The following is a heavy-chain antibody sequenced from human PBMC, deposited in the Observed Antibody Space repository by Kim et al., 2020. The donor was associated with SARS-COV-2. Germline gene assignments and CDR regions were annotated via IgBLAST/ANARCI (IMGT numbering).Heavy chain of an antibody. CDR3: ARFSGSYTNTWFDP. D-gene: IGHD3-10*01. CDR1: GFTFSSYA. Sequence: GGSLRLSCAASGFTFSSYAMSWVRQAPGKGLEWVSAISGSGGSTYYADSVKGRFTISRDNSKNTLYLQMNSRRAEDKAVYYCARFSGSYTNTWFDPWGQGTLVAFSS. J-gene: IGHJ5*02. V-gene: IGHV3-23*01. CDR2: ISGSGGST.